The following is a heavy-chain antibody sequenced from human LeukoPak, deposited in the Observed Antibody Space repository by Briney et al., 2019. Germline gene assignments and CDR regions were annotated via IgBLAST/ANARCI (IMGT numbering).Heavy chain of an antibody. J-gene: IGHJ4*02. Sequence: GGSLRLSCAASGFTFSSYWMNWVRQAPGKGLEWVANIKQDGSEKFYVDSVKGRFAISRDNAKNSLYLQMNSLRAEDTAVYYCARAVSSGYYNLYFDYWGQGTLVTVSS. D-gene: IGHD3-3*01. CDR1: GFTFSSYW. CDR3: ARAVSSGYYNLYFDY. CDR2: IKQDGSEK. V-gene: IGHV3-7*04.